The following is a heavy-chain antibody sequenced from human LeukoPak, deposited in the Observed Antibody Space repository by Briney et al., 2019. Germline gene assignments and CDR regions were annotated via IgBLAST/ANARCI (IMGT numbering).Heavy chain of an antibody. CDR1: GYTFTTYD. D-gene: IGHD6-19*01. CDR2: MNPNSGYT. V-gene: IGHV1-8*03. J-gene: IGHJ4*02. Sequence: AASVKVSCKASGYTFTTYDINWVRQATGQGLEWMGWMNPNSGYTGYAQKFQGRVTITRDTSISTAYMELSSLRSEDTAVYYRARVAGSIDYWGQGTLVTVSS. CDR3: ARVAGSIDY.